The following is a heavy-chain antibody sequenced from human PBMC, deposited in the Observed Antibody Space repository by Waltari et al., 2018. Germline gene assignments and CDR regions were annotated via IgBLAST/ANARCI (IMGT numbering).Heavy chain of an antibody. D-gene: IGHD1-26*01. CDR2: IYYSGST. Sequence: QLQLQESGPGLVKHSETLSLTCTVSGSSISSSSNYWGWIRQPPGKGLEWIGSIYYSGSTYYNPSLKSRVTISVDTSKNQFSLKLSSVTAADTAVYYCARQGILSGSYYFDYWGQGTLVTVSS. CDR3: ARQGILSGSYYFDY. J-gene: IGHJ4*02. V-gene: IGHV4-39*01. CDR1: GSSISSSSNY.